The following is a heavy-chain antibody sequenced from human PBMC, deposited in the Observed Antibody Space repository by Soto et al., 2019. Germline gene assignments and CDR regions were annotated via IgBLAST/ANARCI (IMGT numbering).Heavy chain of an antibody. Sequence: QVQLVESGGGVVQPGRSLRLSCAASGFTFSSYGMHWVRQAPGKGLEWAAVIWYDGSNKYYADSVKGRFTISRDNSKNTLYLQMNSLRAEDTAVYYCARDQHCTKGLCYYRRDGMDDWGQGTTVTVSS. CDR2: IWYDGSNK. CDR1: GFTFSSYG. D-gene: IGHD2-8*01. CDR3: ARDQHCTKGLCYYRRDGMDD. J-gene: IGHJ6*02. V-gene: IGHV3-33*01.